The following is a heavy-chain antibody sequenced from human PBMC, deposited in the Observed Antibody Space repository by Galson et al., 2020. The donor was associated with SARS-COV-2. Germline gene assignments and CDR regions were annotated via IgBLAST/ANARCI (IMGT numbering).Heavy chain of an antibody. CDR3: ARSEHSSGWDDAFDI. Sequence: QAGGSRLSCAASGFTFSSYGMHWVRQAPGKGLEWVAVIWYDGSNKYYADSVKGRFTISRDNSKNTLYLQMNSLRAEDTAVYYCARSEHSSGWDDAFDIWGQGTMVTVSS. V-gene: IGHV3-33*01. D-gene: IGHD6-19*01. CDR2: IWYDGSNK. J-gene: IGHJ3*02. CDR1: GFTFSSYG.